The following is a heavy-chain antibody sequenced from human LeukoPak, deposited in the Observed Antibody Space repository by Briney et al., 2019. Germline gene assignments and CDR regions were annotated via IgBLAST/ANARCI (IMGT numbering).Heavy chain of an antibody. CDR1: GFIFSNHG. D-gene: IGHD7-27*01. CDR3: AKDRAWGAFAY. CDR2: ISGDAGRT. V-gene: IGHV3-23*01. Sequence: GGSLRLSCAASGFIFSNHGMDWVRQAPGKGLEWVSGISGDAGRTYYADSVKGRFTISRDNSKNTLYLQMNSLRAEDTAIYYCAKDRAWGAFAYWGQGTLVTVSS. J-gene: IGHJ4*02.